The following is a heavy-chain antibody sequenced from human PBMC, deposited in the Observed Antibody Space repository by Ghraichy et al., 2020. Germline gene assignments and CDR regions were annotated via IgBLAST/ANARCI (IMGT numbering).Heavy chain of an antibody. D-gene: IGHD2/OR15-2a*01. CDR3: AQGGNSGSLS. CDR2: IRFDGSNK. J-gene: IGHJ4*02. Sequence: LSLTCAASGFIFSNYGMHWVRQAPGKGLEWVAFIRFDGSNKYCADSVKGRITISRDNSKNTLYLQMNSLRPEDTSVYYCAQGGNSGSLSWGQGTLVTVSS. V-gene: IGHV3-30*02. CDR1: GFIFSNYG.